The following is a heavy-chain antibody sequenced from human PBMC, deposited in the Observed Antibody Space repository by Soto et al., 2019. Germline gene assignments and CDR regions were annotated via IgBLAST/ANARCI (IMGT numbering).Heavy chain of an antibody. D-gene: IGHD1-26*01. Sequence: PGGSLRLSCAVSGFTLSSYSMNWVRQAPGKGLEWVSYITSSSSTIFYADSVKGRFTISRDNAKNSLYLQMNSLRAEDTAVYYCARDRIVGVPYFDYWGQGALVTVSS. CDR3: ARDRIVGVPYFDY. CDR2: ITSSSSTI. CDR1: GFTLSSYS. J-gene: IGHJ4*02. V-gene: IGHV3-48*01.